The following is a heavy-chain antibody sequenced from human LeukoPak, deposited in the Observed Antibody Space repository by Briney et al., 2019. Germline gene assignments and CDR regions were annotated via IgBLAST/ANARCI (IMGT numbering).Heavy chain of an antibody. Sequence: GGSLRLSCAASGFTFSSYGMHWVRQAPGKGLEWVAFIRYDGSNKYYADSVKGRFTISRDNFKNTLYLQMNSLRAEDTAVYYCAKIIGPVADDAFAIWGQGTMVSVSS. J-gene: IGHJ3*02. CDR1: GFTFSSYG. D-gene: IGHD3-16*01. V-gene: IGHV3-30*02. CDR2: IRYDGSNK. CDR3: AKIIGPVADDAFAI.